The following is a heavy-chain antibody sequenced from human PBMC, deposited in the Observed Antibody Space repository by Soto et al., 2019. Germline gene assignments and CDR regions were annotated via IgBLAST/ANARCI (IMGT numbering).Heavy chain of an antibody. CDR3: ARAKAPLYSSSWYSFDP. Sequence: SVTLSLTCTVSGGSISSYYWSWIRQPPGKGLEWIGYIYYGGSTNYNPSLKSRVTISVDTSKNQFSLKLSSVTAADTAVYYCARAKAPLYSSSWYSFDPWGQGTLVTDSS. CDR2: IYYGGST. CDR1: GGSISSYY. J-gene: IGHJ5*02. V-gene: IGHV4-59*08. D-gene: IGHD6-13*01.